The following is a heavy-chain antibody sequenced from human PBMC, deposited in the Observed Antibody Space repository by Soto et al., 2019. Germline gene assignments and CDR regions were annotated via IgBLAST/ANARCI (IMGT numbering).Heavy chain of an antibody. CDR3: ARDLGGEMATIRADAFDI. J-gene: IGHJ3*02. CDR1: GFTFSDYY. CDR2: ISSSSSYT. Sequence: PGGSLRLSCAASGFTFSDYYMSWIRQAPGKGLEWVSYISSSSSYTNYADSVKGRFTISRDNAKNSLYLQMNSLRAEDTAVYYCARDLGGEMATIRADAFDIWGQGTMVTVSS. V-gene: IGHV3-11*05. D-gene: IGHD5-12*01.